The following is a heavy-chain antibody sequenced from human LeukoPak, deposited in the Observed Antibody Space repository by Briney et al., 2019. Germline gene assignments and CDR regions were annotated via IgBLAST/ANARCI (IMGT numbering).Heavy chain of an antibody. CDR2: IYHSGSN. CDR1: GYSISSGYY. J-gene: IGHJ4*02. Sequence: SETLSLTCAVSGYSISSGYYWGWIRQPPGKGQGWIGSIYHSGSNYYNPSLKRRVTISVDTSKNQFSLKLSSVTAADTAVYYCARSRYSGSREFDSWGQGTLVTVSS. D-gene: IGHD1-26*01. CDR3: ARSRYSGSREFDS. V-gene: IGHV4-38-2*01.